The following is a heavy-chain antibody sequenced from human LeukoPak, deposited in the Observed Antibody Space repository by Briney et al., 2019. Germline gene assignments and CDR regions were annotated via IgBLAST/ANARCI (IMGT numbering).Heavy chain of an antibody. CDR2: IKSQNVGGTT. Sequence: GGSLRLSCAASGFTFSIAWMSWVSQAPGKGLEWLGRIKSQNVGGTTDYAAPVKGRFTISRDDSKNTLFLQMDSLKTEDTAVYFCTTDPTDVLDIWGQGTMVTVSS. CDR3: TTDPTDVLDI. V-gene: IGHV3-15*01. CDR1: GFTFSIAW. J-gene: IGHJ3*02.